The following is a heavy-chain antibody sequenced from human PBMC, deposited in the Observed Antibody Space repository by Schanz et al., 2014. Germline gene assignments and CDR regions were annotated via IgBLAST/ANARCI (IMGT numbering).Heavy chain of an antibody. J-gene: IGHJ4*02. CDR3: ARNKYTSGWYYFDY. Sequence: QVQLQESGPGLVKPSETLSLTCTVSGDSVNSNYWNWIRQSPGRGLEWIGHFYNPGSTNYNPSLKSRATISKATPTTQVSLKLPAVTAADTAVYFCARNKYTSGWYYFDYWGQGVLVTVSS. D-gene: IGHD6-19*01. V-gene: IGHV4-59*08. CDR2: FYNPGST. CDR1: GDSVNSNY.